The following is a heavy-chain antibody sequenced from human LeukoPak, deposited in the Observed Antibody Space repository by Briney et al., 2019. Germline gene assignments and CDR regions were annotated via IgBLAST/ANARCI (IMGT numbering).Heavy chain of an antibody. D-gene: IGHD3-10*01. CDR3: ARTYYYGSGSYWYYYYYHMDV. Sequence: GASVKVSCKASGGTFSSYAISWVRQAPGQGLEWMGGIIPIFGTANYAQKFQGRVTITADKSTSTAYMELSSLRSEDTAVYYCARTYYYGSGSYWYYYYYHMDVWGKGPRSPSP. CDR1: GGTFSSYA. CDR2: IIPIFGTA. J-gene: IGHJ6*03. V-gene: IGHV1-69*06.